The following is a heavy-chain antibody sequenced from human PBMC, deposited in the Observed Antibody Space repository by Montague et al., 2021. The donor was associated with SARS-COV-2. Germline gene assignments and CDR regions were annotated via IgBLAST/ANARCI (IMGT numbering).Heavy chain of an antibody. V-gene: IGHV4-4*07. CDR1: GDPISSFY. CDR2: IYASGGT. Sequence: SETLSLTCTVSGDPISSFYWNWIRQPAGKGLEWIGRIYASGGTNYNPSXKSRVTMSVDTSKNQFSLKLNSVTAADTAVYYCGRGVVAATPVVDYWGRGTLVTVSS. J-gene: IGHJ4*02. D-gene: IGHD2-15*01. CDR3: GRGVVAATPVVDY.